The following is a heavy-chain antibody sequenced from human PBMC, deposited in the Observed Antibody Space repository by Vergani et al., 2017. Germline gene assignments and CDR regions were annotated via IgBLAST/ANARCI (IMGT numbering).Heavy chain of an antibody. D-gene: IGHD2-15*01. J-gene: IGHJ5*02. CDR1: GGSFSGYY. Sequence: QVQLQQWGAGRLKPSETLSLTCAVYGGSFSGYYWSWIRQPPGKGLEWIGEINHSGSTNYNPSLKSRVTMSVDTSKSQFSLKLSSVTAADTAVYYCTRHWAVVAANNWFDPWGQGTLVTVSS. V-gene: IGHV4-34*01. CDR2: INHSGST. CDR3: TRHWAVVAANNWFDP.